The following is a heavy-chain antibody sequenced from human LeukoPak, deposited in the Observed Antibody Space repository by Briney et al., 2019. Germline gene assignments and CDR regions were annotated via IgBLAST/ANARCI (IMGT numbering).Heavy chain of an antibody. CDR3: ARVYCSSTSCPVDY. CDR1: GFTFSSYA. CDR2: ISYDGSNK. D-gene: IGHD2-2*01. Sequence: GGSLRLSCAASGFTFSSYAMHWVRQAPGKGLEWVAVISYDGSNKYYADSVKGRFTISRDNSKNTLYLQMNSLRAEDTAVYYCARVYCSSTSCPVDYWGQGTLVTVSS. J-gene: IGHJ4*02. V-gene: IGHV3-30-3*01.